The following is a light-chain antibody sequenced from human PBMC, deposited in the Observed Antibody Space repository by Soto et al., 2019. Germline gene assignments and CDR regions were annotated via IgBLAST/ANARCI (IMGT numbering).Light chain of an antibody. CDR2: DAS. J-gene: IGKJ1*01. V-gene: IGKV1-5*01. CDR1: QTISTW. CDR3: QQYTNTNNPWM. Sequence: DIQVTQSPPTLSASVGDRVTITCRASQTISTWMAWYQQKPGKAPKLLGYDASTLQSGVASRFSGSGSGTEFTLIISGLQPDDSATYCCQQYTNTNNPWMFGQGTKVEI.